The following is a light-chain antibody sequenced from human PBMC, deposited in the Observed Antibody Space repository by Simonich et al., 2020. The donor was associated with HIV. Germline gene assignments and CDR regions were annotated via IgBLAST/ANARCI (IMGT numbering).Light chain of an antibody. CDR1: QSSSTW. J-gene: IGKJ1*01. Sequence: DIQMTQSPSTLSASVGNKHTITCRASQSSSTWLAWYQQKPGKAPKLLICKASRLESGVPSRFSGSGSGTEFTLTIFSLQPDDFAIYYCQQYKSYSLTFGQGTKVEI. CDR3: QQYKSYSLT. V-gene: IGKV1-5*03. CDR2: KAS.